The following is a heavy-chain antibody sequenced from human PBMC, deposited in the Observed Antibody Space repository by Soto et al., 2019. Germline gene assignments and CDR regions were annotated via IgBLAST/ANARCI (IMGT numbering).Heavy chain of an antibody. Sequence: QVQLQQWGAGLLKPSETLSLTCAVYGGSFSGYYWSWIRQPPGKGLEWIGEINHSGSTNYNPSLKSRVTLSVDTSKNQFSLKLSSVTAADTAVYYCARGTTMIVVVIRDAFDIWGQGTMVTVSS. CDR3: ARGTTMIVVVIRDAFDI. CDR2: INHSGST. V-gene: IGHV4-34*01. J-gene: IGHJ3*02. D-gene: IGHD3-22*01. CDR1: GGSFSGYY.